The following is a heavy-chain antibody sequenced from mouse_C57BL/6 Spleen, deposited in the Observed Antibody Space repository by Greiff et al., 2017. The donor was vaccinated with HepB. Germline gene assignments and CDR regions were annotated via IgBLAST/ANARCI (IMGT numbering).Heavy chain of an antibody. D-gene: IGHD1-1*01. CDR2: ISSGSSTI. CDR3: ARRDYYCSSSHWYFDV. J-gene: IGHJ1*01. Sequence: EVKLMESGGGLVKPGGSLKLSCAASGFTFSDYGMHWVRQAPEKGLEWVAYISSGSSTIYYADKVKGRFTISRDNAKNTLFLQMNSLRSEDTAMYYCARRDYYCSSSHWYFDVWGPGTTVTVSS. CDR1: GFTFSDYG. V-gene: IGHV5-17*01.